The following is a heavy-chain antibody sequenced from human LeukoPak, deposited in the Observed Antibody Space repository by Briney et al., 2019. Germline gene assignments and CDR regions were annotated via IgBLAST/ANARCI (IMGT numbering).Heavy chain of an antibody. J-gene: IGHJ4*02. V-gene: IGHV3-9*03. CDR2: ISWNSGSI. CDR1: GFTFDDYA. CDR3: AKAVTIGRLDLDY. Sequence: GGSLRPSCAASGFTFDDYAMHWVRQAPGKGLEWVSGISWNSGSIGYADSVKGRFTISRDNAKNSLYLQMNSLRAEDMALYYCAKAVTIGRLDLDYWGQGTLVTVSS. D-gene: IGHD4-17*01.